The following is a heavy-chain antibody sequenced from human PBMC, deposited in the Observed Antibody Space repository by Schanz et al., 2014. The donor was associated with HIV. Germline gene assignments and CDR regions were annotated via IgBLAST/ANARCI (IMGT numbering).Heavy chain of an antibody. D-gene: IGHD5-18*01. J-gene: IGHJ6*02. CDR1: GFTFDSYG. CDR2: SRVKSDSYAT. V-gene: IGHV3-72*01. Sequence: EVQLVESGGGVVQPGRSLRLSCAASGFTFDSYGIHWVRQAPGKGLEWVARSRVKSDSYATEYAASVTGRFTISRDDSKNSVYLQMNSLNIEDTAVYYCRGYRFYYGVDFWGQGTTVTVS. CDR3: RGYRFYYGVDF.